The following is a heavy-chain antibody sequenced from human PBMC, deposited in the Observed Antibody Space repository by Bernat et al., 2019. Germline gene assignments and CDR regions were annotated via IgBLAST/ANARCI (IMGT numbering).Heavy chain of an antibody. CDR3: ARGITGTTFYWYFDL. Sequence: EVQLVESGGGLVKPGGSLRLSCAASGFTFSSYSMNWVRQAPGKGLEWVSSISSSSYIYYADSVKGRFTISRDNAKNSLYLQMNSLRAEDTAVYYCARGITGTTFYWYFDLWGRGTLVTVSS. J-gene: IGHJ2*01. D-gene: IGHD1-14*01. V-gene: IGHV3-21*01. CDR2: ISSSSYI. CDR1: GFTFSSYS.